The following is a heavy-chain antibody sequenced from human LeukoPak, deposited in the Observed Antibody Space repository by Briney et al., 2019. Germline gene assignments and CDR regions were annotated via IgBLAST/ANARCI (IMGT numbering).Heavy chain of an antibody. V-gene: IGHV4-59*12. Sequence: SETLSLTCTVSGGSISSYYWSWIRQPPGKGLEWIGYIYYSGSTNYNPSLKSRVTISVDTSKNQFSLKLSSVTAADTAVYYCARDSGGSYYPYFDLWGRGTLVTVSS. J-gene: IGHJ2*01. CDR2: IYYSGST. CDR3: ARDSGGSYYPYFDL. D-gene: IGHD1-26*01. CDR1: GGSISSYY.